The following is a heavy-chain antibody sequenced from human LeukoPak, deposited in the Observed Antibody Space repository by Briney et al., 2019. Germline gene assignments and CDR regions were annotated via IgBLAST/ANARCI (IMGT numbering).Heavy chain of an antibody. CDR2: IHHSGST. CDR1: GGSISSGGYY. J-gene: IGHJ4*02. V-gene: IGHV4-30-2*01. D-gene: IGHD3-9*01. Sequence: SQTLSLTWTVSGGSISSGGYYWSWIRQPPGKGLEWLGYIHHSGSTYYNPSLKSRVTISVDRSKNQFSMELSSVTAADTAVYYCAEVTPPDRNYDILTGDQRRGYWGQGTLVTVSS. CDR3: AEVTPPDRNYDILTGDQRRGY.